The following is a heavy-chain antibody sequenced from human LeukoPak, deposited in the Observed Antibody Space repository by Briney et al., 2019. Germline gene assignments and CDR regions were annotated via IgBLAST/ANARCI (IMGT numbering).Heavy chain of an antibody. J-gene: IGHJ6*02. V-gene: IGHV3-23*01. CDR3: ANLGGNSLYYYYYGMDV. CDR2: ISGSGGST. D-gene: IGHD4-23*01. CDR1: GFTFSSYA. Sequence: GGSLRLSCAASGFTFSSYAMSWVRQAPGKGLEWVSAISGSGGSTYYADSVKGRFTISRDNSKNTLYLQMNSLRAEDTAVYYCANLGGNSLYYYYYGMDVWGQGTTVTVSS.